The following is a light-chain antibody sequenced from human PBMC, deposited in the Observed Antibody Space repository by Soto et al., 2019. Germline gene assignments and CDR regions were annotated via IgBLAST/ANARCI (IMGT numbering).Light chain of an antibody. V-gene: IGKV1D-12*01. Sequence: EIQMTQSPSSVSSSVGERVTLTCRASQAISTWLVWYQQKPGKAPKLLIYAASNLQTGVPSRFSGSGSGTDFTLTISSLQPEDFATYYCQQANSFPRTFGQGTKVEIK. CDR2: AAS. CDR1: QAISTW. J-gene: IGKJ1*01. CDR3: QQANSFPRT.